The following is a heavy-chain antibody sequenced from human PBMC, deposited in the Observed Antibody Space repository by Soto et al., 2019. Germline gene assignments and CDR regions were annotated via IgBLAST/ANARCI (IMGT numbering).Heavy chain of an antibody. CDR3: ARQTLRSRINIYFDY. V-gene: IGHV1-3*01. J-gene: IGHJ4*02. CDR1: GYTFTSYA. Sequence: ASVKVSCKASGYTFTSYAMHWVRQAPGQRLEWMGRINAGNGNTKYSQKFQGRVTITRDTSASTAYMELSSLRSEDTAVYYCARQTLRSRINIYFDYWGQGTLVTVSS. CDR2: INAGNGNT.